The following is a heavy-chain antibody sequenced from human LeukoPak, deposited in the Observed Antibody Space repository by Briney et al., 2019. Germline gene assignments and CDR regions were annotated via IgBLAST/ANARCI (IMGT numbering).Heavy chain of an antibody. D-gene: IGHD3/OR15-3a*01. CDR2: IYTRGST. V-gene: IGHV4-4*07. CDR1: GGSINNYY. Sequence: SETLSLTCTVSGGSINNYYWSWIRQPAGKGLEWIGRIYTRGSTNYNPSLKSRVTMSVDTSKNQFSLKLSSVTAADTAVYYCARVLAIFGLDTTDFYMDVWGKGTTVTVSS. J-gene: IGHJ6*03. CDR3: ARVLAIFGLDTTDFYMDV.